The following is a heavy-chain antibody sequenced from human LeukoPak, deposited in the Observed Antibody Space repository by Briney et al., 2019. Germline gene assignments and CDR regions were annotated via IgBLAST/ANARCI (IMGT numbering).Heavy chain of an antibody. CDR2: ISGSGGST. CDR1: GFTFSSFA. CDR3: ARVLGSGSYPAGY. V-gene: IGHV3-23*01. J-gene: IGHJ4*02. D-gene: IGHD1-26*01. Sequence: GGSLRLSYAASGFTFSSFAMTWVRQAPGNGLEWVSAISGSGGSTYYADSVKGRFTISRDNAKNSLYLQINSLRAEDTAVYYCARVLGSGSYPAGYWGQGTLVTVSS.